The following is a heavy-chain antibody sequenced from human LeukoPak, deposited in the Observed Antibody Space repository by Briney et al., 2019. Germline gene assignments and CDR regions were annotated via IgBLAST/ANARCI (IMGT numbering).Heavy chain of an antibody. D-gene: IGHD3-22*01. J-gene: IGHJ4*02. CDR1: GGSISSSSYY. Sequence: PSETLSLTCTVSGGSISSSSYYWGWIRQPPGKGLEWIGSIYYSGSTYYNPSLKSRVTISVDTSKNQFSLKLSSVTAADTAVYYCARHDSSGPDYWDLGTLVTVSS. V-gene: IGHV4-39*01. CDR2: IYYSGST. CDR3: ARHDSSGPDY.